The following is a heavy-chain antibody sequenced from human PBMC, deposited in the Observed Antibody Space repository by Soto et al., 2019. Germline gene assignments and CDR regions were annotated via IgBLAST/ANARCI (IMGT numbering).Heavy chain of an antibody. CDR2: MNPGSGDT. Sequence: ASVKVSCKASGYTFTNHDVSGVRPAAGQGLEWMGWMNPGSGDTGYAQKFQGRVTMTRDISIATAYMELNSLTSEDTAIYYCARMESFGSLNWFDPWGQGTLVTVSA. CDR3: ARMESFGSLNWFDP. CDR1: GYTFTNHD. D-gene: IGHD5-18*01. V-gene: IGHV1-8*02. J-gene: IGHJ5*02.